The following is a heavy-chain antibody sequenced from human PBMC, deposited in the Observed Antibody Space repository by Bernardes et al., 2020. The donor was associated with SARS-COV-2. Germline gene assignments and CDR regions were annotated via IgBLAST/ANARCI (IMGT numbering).Heavy chain of an antibody. D-gene: IGHD3-3*01. CDR2: ISGSGNTT. Sequence: GSLRLSCAASGFTFTKYDMSWVSQAPGKGLEWVSGISGSGNTTYYADSVKGRFTISRDNSKNTLFLQMDSLRAEDTAVYYCAKDDDRPLFGAPGFDSWGQGTLVTVSS. V-gene: IGHV3-23*01. J-gene: IGHJ4*02. CDR1: GFTFTKYD. CDR3: AKDDDRPLFGAPGFDS.